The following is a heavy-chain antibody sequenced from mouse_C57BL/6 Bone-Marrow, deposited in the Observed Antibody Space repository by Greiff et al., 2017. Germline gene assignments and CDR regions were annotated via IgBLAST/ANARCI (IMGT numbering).Heavy chain of an antibody. V-gene: IGHV5-4*03. CDR1: GFTFSSYA. J-gene: IGHJ2*01. CDR2: ISDGGSYT. Sequence: EVMLVESGGGLVKPGGSLKLSCAASGFTFSSYAMSWVRQTPEKRLEWVATISDGGSYTYYPDNVKGRFTISRDKATNNLYLQMSHLKSEDTAMYYCAVDSSGYYFAYWGQGTTLTVSS. D-gene: IGHD3-2*02. CDR3: AVDSSGYYFAY.